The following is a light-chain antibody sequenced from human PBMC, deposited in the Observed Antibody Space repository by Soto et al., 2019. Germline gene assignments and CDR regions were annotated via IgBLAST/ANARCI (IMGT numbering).Light chain of an antibody. V-gene: IGLV2-14*03. CDR1: STDVDGYDY. CDR3: SSYTSSAPFYF. Sequence: QSALTQPASVSGSPGQSITISCTGASTDVDGYDYVSWYQQHPGQAPKLMIYDVNNRPSGVSYRFSGSKSGDTASLTISGLQAEDDADYYCSSYTSSAPFYFFGTGTKLTVL. J-gene: IGLJ1*01. CDR2: DVN.